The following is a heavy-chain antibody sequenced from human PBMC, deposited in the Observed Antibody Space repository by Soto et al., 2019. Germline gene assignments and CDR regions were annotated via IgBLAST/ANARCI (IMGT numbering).Heavy chain of an antibody. J-gene: IGHJ4*02. Sequence: GGSRRLSCAASGFPINNYNMNCVRQAPGKGVEWVSYIISSGSSVYYADAVKGRFTISRDNAKNSLYLQMNSLRAEDTAVYYCASSTHGFSYFDYWGQGTLVTVSS. V-gene: IGHV3-48*01. CDR1: GFPINNYN. CDR3: ASSTHGFSYFDY. CDR2: IISSGSSV.